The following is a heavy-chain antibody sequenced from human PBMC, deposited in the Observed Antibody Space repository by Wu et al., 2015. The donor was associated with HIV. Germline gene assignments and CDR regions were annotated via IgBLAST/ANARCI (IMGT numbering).Heavy chain of an antibody. CDR2: IIPIFGTA. CDR3: ARDRVYYYDSSGYHYYFDY. D-gene: IGHD3-22*01. V-gene: IGHV1-69*05. CDR1: GGTLSSYA. Sequence: QVQLVQSGAEVKKPGSSVKVSCKASGGTLSSYAISWVRQAPGQGLEWMGGIIPIFGTANYAQKFQGRVTITTDESTSTAYMELSSLRSEDTAVYYCARDRVYYYDSSGYHYYFDYWGQGTLVTVSS. J-gene: IGHJ4*02.